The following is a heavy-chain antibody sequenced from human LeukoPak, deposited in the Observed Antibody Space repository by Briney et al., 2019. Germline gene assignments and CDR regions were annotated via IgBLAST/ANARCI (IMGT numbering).Heavy chain of an antibody. Sequence: SETLSLTCTVSGGSISSSSYYWGWIRQPPGKGLEWIGSIYYSGSTYYNPSLESRVTISVDTSKNQFSLKLSSVTAADTAVYYCARRSGITIFGVVTHYFDYWGQGTLVTVSS. D-gene: IGHD3-3*01. CDR1: GGSISSSSYY. CDR2: IYYSGST. CDR3: ARRSGITIFGVVTHYFDY. V-gene: IGHV4-39*01. J-gene: IGHJ4*02.